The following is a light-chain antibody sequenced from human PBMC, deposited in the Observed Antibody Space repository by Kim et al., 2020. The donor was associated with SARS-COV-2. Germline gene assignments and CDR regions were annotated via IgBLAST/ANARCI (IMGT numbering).Light chain of an antibody. CDR2: GKD. Sequence: ALGQTVKIPCHGDSRKTSYATWYQQKPGQAPVLVLYGKDNRPSGIPDRFSGSSSSNTGSLTITGAQAEDEADYYCSSRDTTNSHVVFGGGTQLTVL. CDR1: SRKTSY. V-gene: IGLV3-19*01. CDR3: SSRDTTNSHVV. J-gene: IGLJ3*02.